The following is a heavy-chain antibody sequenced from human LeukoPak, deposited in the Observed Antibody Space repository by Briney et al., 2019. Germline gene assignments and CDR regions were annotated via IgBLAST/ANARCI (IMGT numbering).Heavy chain of an antibody. Sequence: GSLRLSCITSGLNFSVYYMTWIRQAPGNGLGAPGNGLEWLSHISKTGTSVYYADSVRGRFTISRDNAKNSLYLHMNNLRAEDTAVYYCVAGVALDYWGQGALVTVSS. J-gene: IGHJ4*02. V-gene: IGHV3-11*01. D-gene: IGHD3-3*01. CDR3: VAGVALDY. CDR1: GLNFSVYY. CDR2: ISKTGTSV.